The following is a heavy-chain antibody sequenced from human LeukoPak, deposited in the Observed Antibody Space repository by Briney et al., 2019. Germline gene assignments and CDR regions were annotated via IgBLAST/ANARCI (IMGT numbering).Heavy chain of an antibody. D-gene: IGHD1-26*01. J-gene: IGHJ3*02. CDR1: GFTFDDYA. CDR3: ARVKGSLGSNAFDI. V-gene: IGHV3-21*01. Sequence: PGGSLRLSCAASGFTFDDYAMHWVRQAPGKGLEWVSSISSSSSYIYYADSVKGRFTISRDNAKNSLYLQMNSLRAEDTAVYYCARVKGSLGSNAFDIWGQGTMVTVSS. CDR2: ISSSSSYI.